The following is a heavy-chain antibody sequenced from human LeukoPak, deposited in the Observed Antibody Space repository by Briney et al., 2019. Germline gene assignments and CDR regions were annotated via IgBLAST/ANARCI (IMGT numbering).Heavy chain of an antibody. CDR2: ISYDGSNK. CDR1: GFTFSSYG. J-gene: IGHJ6*04. Sequence: GGSLRLSCAASGFTFSSYGMHWVRQAPGKGVEGVAVISYDGSNKYYADSVKGRFTISRDNSKNTLYLQMNSLRAEDTAVYYCAKDLRDYYYYYGMDVWGKGTTVTVSS. V-gene: IGHV3-30*18. CDR3: AKDLRDYYYYYGMDV.